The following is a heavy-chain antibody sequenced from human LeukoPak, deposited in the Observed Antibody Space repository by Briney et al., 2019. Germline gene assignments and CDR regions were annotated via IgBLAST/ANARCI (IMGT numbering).Heavy chain of an antibody. D-gene: IGHD5-18*01. CDR1: GGSISSGSYY. CDR2: ICTSGST. J-gene: IGHJ4*02. CDR3: ARLYTYGPYYFDY. V-gene: IGHV4-61*02. Sequence: SQTLSLTCTVSGGSISSGSYYWSWIRQPAGKGLEWIGRICTSGSTNYNPSLKSRVTISVDTSKNQFSLKLSSVTAADTAVYYCARLYTYGPYYFDYWGQGTLVTVSS.